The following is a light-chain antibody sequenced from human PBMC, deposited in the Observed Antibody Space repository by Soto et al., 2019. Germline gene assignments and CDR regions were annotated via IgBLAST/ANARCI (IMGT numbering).Light chain of an antibody. V-gene: IGKV4-1*01. CDR3: QQYYSTFPLT. Sequence: DIVMTQSPDSLAVSLGERATINCESSQSVLFSSNNKNYLAWYQQKPGQPPKLLIYWASTRESGVPDRFSGSGSGTDFPLTISSLQAEDVAVYYCQQYYSTFPLTFGGGTKVEIK. J-gene: IGKJ4*01. CDR1: QSVLFSSNNKNY. CDR2: WAS.